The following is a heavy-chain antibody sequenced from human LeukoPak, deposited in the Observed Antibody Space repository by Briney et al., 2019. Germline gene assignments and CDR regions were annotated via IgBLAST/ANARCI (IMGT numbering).Heavy chain of an antibody. J-gene: IGHJ4*02. V-gene: IGHV1-2*02. CDR1: GYTFTGYY. CDR2: INPNSGGT. D-gene: IGHD6-19*01. CDR3: ARTPPAKYSGGWPFDY. Sequence: ASVKVSCKASGYTFTGYYMHWVRQAPGQGLEWMGWINPNSGGTNYAQKFQGRVTMTRDTSISTAYMELSRLRSDDTAVYYCARTPPAKYSGGWPFDYWGQGTLVTVSS.